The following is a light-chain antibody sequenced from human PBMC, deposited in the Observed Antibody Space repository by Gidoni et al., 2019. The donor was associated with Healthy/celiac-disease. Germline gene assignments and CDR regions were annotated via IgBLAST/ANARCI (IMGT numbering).Light chain of an antibody. Sequence: IVMTQSPATLSVSPGGRATLPCRASQSVSSNLAWYQQKPGQAPRLLIYGASTRATGIPARFSGSGSGTEFTLTISSLQSEDFAVYYCQQYNNWPPVFGGXTKVEIK. CDR1: QSVSSN. CDR2: GAS. J-gene: IGKJ4*01. CDR3: QQYNNWPPV. V-gene: IGKV3-15*01.